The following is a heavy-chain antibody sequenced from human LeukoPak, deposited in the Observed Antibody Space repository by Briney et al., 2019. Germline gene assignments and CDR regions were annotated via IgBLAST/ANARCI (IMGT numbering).Heavy chain of an antibody. CDR2: INPNSGDT. V-gene: IGHV1-2*02. Sequence: GASVKVSCKASGYTFTGYYVHWVRQAPAQGLEWMGWINPNSGDTNFAQKLQGRVTMTRDTSISTAYMELSRLRSDDTAVYYCARGDNYDILTGYQTPSHLSDYWGQGTLVTVSS. CDR3: ARGDNYDILTGYQTPSHLSDY. D-gene: IGHD3-9*01. CDR1: GYTFTGYY. J-gene: IGHJ4*02.